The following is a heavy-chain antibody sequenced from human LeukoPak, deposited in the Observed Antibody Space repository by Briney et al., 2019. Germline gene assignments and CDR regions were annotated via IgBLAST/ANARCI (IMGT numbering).Heavy chain of an antibody. CDR3: ARGMFDNSGHYYYFYYALDV. J-gene: IGHJ6*02. CDR2: IIPIFGTA. D-gene: IGHD3-22*01. Sequence: ASVKVSCKASGGTFSKYAISWVRQAPGQGLEWMGGIIPIFGTANFAQKFQDRVTLTTDESTTTAYMELSSLRSEDTAVYYCARGMFDNSGHYYYFYYALDVWGQGTTVTVSS. CDR1: GGTFSKYA. V-gene: IGHV1-69*05.